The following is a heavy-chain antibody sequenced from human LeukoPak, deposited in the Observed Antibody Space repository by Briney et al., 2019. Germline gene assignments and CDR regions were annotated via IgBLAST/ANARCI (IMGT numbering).Heavy chain of an antibody. CDR3: AKLPAYDFWSGYYND. CDR2: ITASGGNT. V-gene: IGHV3-23*01. J-gene: IGHJ4*02. D-gene: IGHD3-3*01. CDR1: GITFSNYA. Sequence: GGSLRLPCVVSGITFSNYAMSWVRQAPGKGLEWVSGITASGGNTYNADPVKGRFTISRDNSNNIPYLQMTSLRAEDTAVYYWAKLPAYDFWSGYYNDWGQGTLVTVSS.